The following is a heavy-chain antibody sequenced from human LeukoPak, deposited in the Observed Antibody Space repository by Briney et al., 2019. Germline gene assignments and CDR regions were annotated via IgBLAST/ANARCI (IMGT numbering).Heavy chain of an antibody. J-gene: IGHJ4*02. Sequence: PGRSLRLSCAASGFTFSSYWMHWVRQAPGKGLMWVSRINSDGSNTSYADSVKGRFTISRDNAKNTLYLQMNSLRAEDTAVYYCATETNGRHYDYWGQGTLLTVSS. CDR1: GFTFSSYW. D-gene: IGHD1-14*01. CDR3: ATETNGRHYDY. V-gene: IGHV3-74*01. CDR2: INSDGSNT.